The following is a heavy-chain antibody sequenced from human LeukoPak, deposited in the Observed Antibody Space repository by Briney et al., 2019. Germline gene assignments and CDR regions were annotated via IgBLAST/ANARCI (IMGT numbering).Heavy chain of an antibody. CDR3: ARDLRRIAVAGIVGGY. Sequence: GGSLRLSCAASGFTFSSYWMHWVRQAPGKGLVWVSPINSDGSSTSYADSVKGRFTISRDNAKNTLYLQMNSLRAEDTAVYYCARDLRRIAVAGIVGGYWGQGTLVTVSS. D-gene: IGHD6-19*01. CDR2: INSDGSST. CDR1: GFTFSSYW. V-gene: IGHV3-74*01. J-gene: IGHJ4*02.